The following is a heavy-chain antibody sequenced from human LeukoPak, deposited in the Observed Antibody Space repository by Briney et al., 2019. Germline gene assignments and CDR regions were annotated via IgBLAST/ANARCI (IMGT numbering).Heavy chain of an antibody. CDR3: ARGQQPYFYYGMDV. J-gene: IGHJ6*02. V-gene: IGHV3-33*01. CDR1: GFTFSSYG. CDR2: IWYDGNNK. D-gene: IGHD1-1*01. Sequence: PGGSLRLSCAASGFTFSSYGMHWVRQAPGKGLEWVAVIWYDGNNKNYVDSVKGRITISRDNSKNTLFLQMKSLRTEDTAVYYCARGQQPYFYYGMDVWGQGTTVTVSS.